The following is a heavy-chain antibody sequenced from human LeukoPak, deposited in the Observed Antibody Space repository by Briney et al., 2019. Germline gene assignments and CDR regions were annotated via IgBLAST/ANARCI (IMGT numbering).Heavy chain of an antibody. J-gene: IGHJ6*02. V-gene: IGHV4-59*08. Sequence: SETLSLTCTVSGGSISSYYWSWIRQPPGKGLEWIGYIYYSGSTNYNPSLKSRVTISVDTSKNQFSLKLSSVTAADTAVYYCARHSRYCSGGSCYLRHYYYGMDVWGQGITVTVSS. CDR1: GGSISSYY. CDR2: IYYSGST. CDR3: ARHSRYCSGGSCYLRHYYYGMDV. D-gene: IGHD2-15*01.